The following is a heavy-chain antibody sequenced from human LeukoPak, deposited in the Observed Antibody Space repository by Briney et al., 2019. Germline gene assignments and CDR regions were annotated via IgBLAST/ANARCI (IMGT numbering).Heavy chain of an antibody. CDR3: ARIYCSGGSCYPISDYYFDY. Sequence: GESLKISCKGSGYSFTSYWIGWVRQMPGKGLEWMGIIYPGDSDTRYSPSFQGQVTTSADKSISTAYLQWSSLKASDTAMYYCARIYCSGGSCYPISDYYFDYWGQGTLVTVSS. CDR1: GYSFTSYW. D-gene: IGHD2-15*01. CDR2: IYPGDSDT. J-gene: IGHJ4*02. V-gene: IGHV5-51*01.